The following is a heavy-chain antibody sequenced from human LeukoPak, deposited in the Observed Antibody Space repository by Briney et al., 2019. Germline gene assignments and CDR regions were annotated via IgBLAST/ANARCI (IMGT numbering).Heavy chain of an antibody. J-gene: IGHJ4*02. CDR3: AQQGQLQSLWIY. CDR1: GFTFSSYA. CDR2: ISFDGSNK. Sequence: PGGSLRLSCAASGFTFSSYAMHWVRQAPGKGLEWVAVISFDGSNKYYADSVKGRFTISRDNSKNTLYLQMNSLRAEDTAVYYCAQQGQLQSLWIYWGQGTLVTVSS. D-gene: IGHD4-11*01. V-gene: IGHV3-30*04.